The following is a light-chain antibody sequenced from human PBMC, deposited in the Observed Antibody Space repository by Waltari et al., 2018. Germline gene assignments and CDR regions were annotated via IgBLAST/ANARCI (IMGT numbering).Light chain of an antibody. J-gene: IGLJ2*01. CDR2: QDI. V-gene: IGLV3-1*01. CDR1: HLWDMN. CDR3: QAWDNWTVV. Sequence: SYDLTQPPSVSVSPGQPAYISCSGNHLWDMNVSWYQQRPGQSPVLVIFQDIERPSGIPERFSGSHSANTATLVISGTQDLDEADYYCQAWDNWTVVFGGGTKLTVL.